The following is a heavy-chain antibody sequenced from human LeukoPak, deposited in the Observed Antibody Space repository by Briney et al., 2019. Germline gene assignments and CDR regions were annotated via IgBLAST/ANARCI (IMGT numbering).Heavy chain of an antibody. CDR2: IYYSGST. CDR3: ARGGQWLPTNWFDP. Sequence: SETLSLTCTVSGGSISSYYWSWIRQPPGKGLEWIGYIYYSGSTNYNPSLKSRVTISVDTSKNQFSLKLSSVTAADTAVYYCARGGQWLPTNWFDPWGQGTLVTVSS. J-gene: IGHJ5*02. V-gene: IGHV4-59*01. CDR1: GGSISSYY. D-gene: IGHD6-19*01.